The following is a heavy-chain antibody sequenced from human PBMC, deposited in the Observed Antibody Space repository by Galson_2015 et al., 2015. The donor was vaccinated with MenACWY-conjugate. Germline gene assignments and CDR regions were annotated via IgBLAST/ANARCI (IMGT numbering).Heavy chain of an antibody. J-gene: IGHJ4*02. V-gene: IGHV3-33*01. CDR2: IWSDGSNK. CDR3: ARDYCSSTSCYFDY. Sequence: SLRPSCAASGFTFSSYGMHWVRQAPGKGLEWVAVIWSDGSNKYSADSVKGRFTISRDNSKNTLYLQMNSLRAEDTSVYYCARDYCSSTSCYFDYWGQGTLVTVSS. D-gene: IGHD2-2*01. CDR1: GFTFSSYG.